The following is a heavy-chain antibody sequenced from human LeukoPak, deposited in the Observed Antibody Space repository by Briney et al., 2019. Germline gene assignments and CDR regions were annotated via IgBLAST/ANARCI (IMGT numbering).Heavy chain of an antibody. CDR3: ARDRYSSNPAHYYYYMDV. CDR1: GFTFSSYG. Sequence: GGTLRLSCAASGFTFSSYGMSWVRQAPGKGLEWVSAISGSGGSTYYADSVKGRFTISRDNSKNTLYLQMNSLRAEDTAVYYCARDRYSSNPAHYYYYMDVWGKGTTVTVSS. V-gene: IGHV3-23*01. J-gene: IGHJ6*03. CDR2: ISGSGGST. D-gene: IGHD6-13*01.